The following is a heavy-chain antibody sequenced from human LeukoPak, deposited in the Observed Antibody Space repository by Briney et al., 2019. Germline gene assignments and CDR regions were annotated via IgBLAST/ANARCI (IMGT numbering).Heavy chain of an antibody. J-gene: IGHJ1*01. Sequence: GGSLRLSCAASGFTFSDYYMSWIRQAPGKGLEWVSYISSSGSTIYYADSVKGRLTISRDNAKNSLYLQMNSLRAEDTAVYYRASSTYYDFWSGFEYFQHWGQGTLVTVSS. D-gene: IGHD3-3*01. CDR2: ISSSGSTI. V-gene: IGHV3-11*01. CDR3: ASSTYYDFWSGFEYFQH. CDR1: GFTFSDYY.